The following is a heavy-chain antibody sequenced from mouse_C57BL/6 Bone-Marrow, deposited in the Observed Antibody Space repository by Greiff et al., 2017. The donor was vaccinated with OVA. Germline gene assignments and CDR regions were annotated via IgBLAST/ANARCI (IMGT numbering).Heavy chain of an antibody. CDR2: ISRSGDYI. D-gene: IGHD2-5*01. V-gene: IGHV5S21*01. J-gene: IGHJ2*01. CDR3: ARNSNEGSFDY. CDR1: GFTFSSSA. Sequence: EVKLVEPGAGLVKPGASLNFSCAASGFTFSSSAMSWVRQTPEKRLEWVAYISRSGDYINYADTVKGRFTISRDNARNTLYLQMSSLKSEDTAMYYCARNSNEGSFDYWGQGTTLTVSS.